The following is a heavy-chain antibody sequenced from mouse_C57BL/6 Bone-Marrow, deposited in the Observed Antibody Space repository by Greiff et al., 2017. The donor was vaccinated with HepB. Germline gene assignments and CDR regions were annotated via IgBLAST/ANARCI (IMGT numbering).Heavy chain of an antibody. D-gene: IGHD2-1*01. V-gene: IGHV14-4*01. Sequence: VQLQQSGAELVRPGASVKLSCTASGFNIKDDYMHWVKQRPEQGLEWIGWIDPDNGDTEYASKFQGKATITADTSSNTAYLQLSSLTSEDTAVYYCTTFYGNYEDAMDYWGQGTSVTVSS. CDR2: IDPDNGDT. CDR1: GFNIKDDY. CDR3: TTFYGNYEDAMDY. J-gene: IGHJ4*01.